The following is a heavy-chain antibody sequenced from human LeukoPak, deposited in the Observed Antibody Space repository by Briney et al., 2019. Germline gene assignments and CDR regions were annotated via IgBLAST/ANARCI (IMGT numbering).Heavy chain of an antibody. J-gene: IGHJ4*02. CDR2: ISSSSSYI. D-gene: IGHD5-12*01. CDR1: GFTFSSYS. CDR3: ARDRALRSAGYGY. Sequence: PGGSLRLSCAASGFTFSSYSMNWVRQAPGKGLEWVSSISSSSSYIYYADSVKGRFTISRDNAKNSLYLQMNSLRAEDTAVYYCARDRALRSAGYGYWGQGTLVTVSS. V-gene: IGHV3-21*01.